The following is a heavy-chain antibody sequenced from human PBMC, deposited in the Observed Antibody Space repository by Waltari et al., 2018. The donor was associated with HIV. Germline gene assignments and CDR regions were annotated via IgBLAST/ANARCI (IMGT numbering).Heavy chain of an antibody. CDR3: ARRRGSYCLDY. CDR2: IKQDGSEK. Sequence: EGALVGSGGGLVQAGGFPGISRAGSGFTLSKYWMSWVRPAPGKGVGWVANIKQDGSEKYYVDSVKGRFTISRDNAKNSLYLQMNSLRAEDTAVYFCARRRGSYCLDYWGQGTLVTVSS. V-gene: IGHV3-7*01. J-gene: IGHJ4*02. CDR1: GFTLSKYW. D-gene: IGHD1-26*01.